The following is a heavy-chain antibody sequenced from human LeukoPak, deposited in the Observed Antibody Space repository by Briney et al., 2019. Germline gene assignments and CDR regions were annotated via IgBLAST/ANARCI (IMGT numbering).Heavy chain of an antibody. CDR2: MNPNSGNT. CDR3: ARGPPTGFWSGYYSGYFDY. Sequence: GASVKVSCKASGYTFTSYDINWVRQATGQGLEWMGWMNPNSGNTGYAQKFQGRVTITRNTSISTAYMELSSLRSEDTAVYYCARGPPTGFWSGYYSGYFDYWGQGTLVTVSS. D-gene: IGHD3-3*01. CDR1: GYTFTSYD. J-gene: IGHJ4*02. V-gene: IGHV1-8*03.